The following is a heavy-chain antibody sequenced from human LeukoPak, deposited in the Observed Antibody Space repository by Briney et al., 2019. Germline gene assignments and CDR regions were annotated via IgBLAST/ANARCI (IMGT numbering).Heavy chain of an antibody. CDR1: GGSISSYY. D-gene: IGHD6-6*01. V-gene: IGHV4-4*07. Sequence: PSQTLSLTSPVSGGSISSYYWGCIRQPAGKGLEWIGRIYTSGSTNYNPSLKSRVTMSVDTSKNQFSLKLSAVTAADTAVYYCARDRKGTRSSSPAFDYWGQGTLVTVSS. J-gene: IGHJ4*02. CDR2: IYTSGST. CDR3: ARDRKGTRSSSPAFDY.